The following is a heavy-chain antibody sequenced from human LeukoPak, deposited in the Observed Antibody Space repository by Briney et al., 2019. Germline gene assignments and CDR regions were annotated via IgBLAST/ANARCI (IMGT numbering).Heavy chain of an antibody. J-gene: IGHJ4*02. Sequence: GGSLRLSCAASGLTFSSYWMHWVRQAPGKGLVWVSRINSDGSSTSYADSVKDRFTISRDNAKNTLYLQMNSLRAEDTAVYYCARDLEDYYGSGSYSPGYWGQGTLVTVSS. V-gene: IGHV3-74*01. CDR3: ARDLEDYYGSGSYSPGY. D-gene: IGHD3-10*01. CDR1: GLTFSSYW. CDR2: INSDGSST.